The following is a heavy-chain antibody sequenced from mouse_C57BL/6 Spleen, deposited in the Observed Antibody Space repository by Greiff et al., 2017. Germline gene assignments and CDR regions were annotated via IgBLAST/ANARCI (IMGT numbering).Heavy chain of an antibody. CDR2: IYPGDGDT. D-gene: IGHD1-1*01. CDR3: ARNYYGSYFDY. V-gene: IGHV1-80*01. J-gene: IGHJ2*01. Sequence: QVQLQQSGAELVKPGASVKISCKASGYAFSSYWMHWVKQRPGKGLEWIGQIYPGDGDTNYNGKFKGKATLTADKSSSTAYMQLSSLTSEDSAVYFCARNYYGSYFDYWGQGTTLTVSS. CDR1: GYAFSSYW.